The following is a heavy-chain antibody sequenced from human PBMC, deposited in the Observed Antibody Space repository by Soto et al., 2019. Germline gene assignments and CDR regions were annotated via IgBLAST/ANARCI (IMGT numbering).Heavy chain of an antibody. CDR1: GGSINNGGYS. J-gene: IGHJ3*02. Sequence: LSLPCAVSGGSINNGGYSWSWLRQPPGKGLEWIGYISHGGNTYYNPSLRSRVIMSIDKSKNHFSLGLKSVTAADTATYYSARTSYDILTGRLDAFDIWGQGTMVTVSS. CDR2: ISHGGNT. V-gene: IGHV4-30-2*01. CDR3: ARTSYDILTGRLDAFDI. D-gene: IGHD3-9*01.